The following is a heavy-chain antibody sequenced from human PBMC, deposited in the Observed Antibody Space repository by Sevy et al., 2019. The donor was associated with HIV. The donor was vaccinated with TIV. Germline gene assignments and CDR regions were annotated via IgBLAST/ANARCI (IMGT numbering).Heavy chain of an antibody. D-gene: IGHD1-26*01. Sequence: GESLKISCKGSGYRFSDYWIAWVRHMPGKGLEWMGIKYPGDSDSRHSPSFQGQITISAVKCINTAYLQWRTLKASDTVMYYCARGASGTLPAFYYYGWDVWGQGTTVTVSS. CDR2: KYPGDSDS. J-gene: IGHJ6*02. V-gene: IGHV5-51*01. CDR3: ARGASGTLPAFYYYGWDV. CDR1: GYRFSDYW.